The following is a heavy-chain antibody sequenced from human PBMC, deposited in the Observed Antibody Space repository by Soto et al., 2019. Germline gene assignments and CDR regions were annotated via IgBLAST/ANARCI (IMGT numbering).Heavy chain of an antibody. V-gene: IGHV4-39*01. CDR3: ARLLGRPFGMDV. CDR2: INSSGNT. Sequence: QLQLQESGPGLVKASETLALTCSVSGGSTSSNEYYWAWIRQPPGKGREWIAAINSSGNTYYNASLKSRVTVSIDTSTNLIFLKLTSVSVRDMAVHYCARLLGRPFGMDVWGQGTTVTVS. CDR1: GGSTSSNEYY. J-gene: IGHJ6*02.